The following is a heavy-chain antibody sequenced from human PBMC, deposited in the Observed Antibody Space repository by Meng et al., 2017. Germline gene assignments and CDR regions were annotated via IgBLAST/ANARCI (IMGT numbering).Heavy chain of an antibody. J-gene: IGHJ6*02. CDR2: IYYSGST. Sequence: SETLSLTGTVSGGSISSYYWSWIRPPPGKGLEWIGYIYYSGSTNYNPSLKSRVTISVDTSKNQFSLKLISVTAADTAVYYCARGVYYYGAGLHYYYGMDVWGQGTTVTVSS. CDR1: GGSISSYY. CDR3: ARGVYYYGAGLHYYYGMDV. D-gene: IGHD3-10*01. V-gene: IGHV4-59*01.